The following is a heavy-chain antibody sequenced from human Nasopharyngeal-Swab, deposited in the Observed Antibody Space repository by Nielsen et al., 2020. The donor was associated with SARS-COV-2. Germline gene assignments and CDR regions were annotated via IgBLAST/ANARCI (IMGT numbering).Heavy chain of an antibody. Sequence: SGPTLVKPTQTLTLTCTFSGFSLSTSGVGWTRQPPGKALEWLALIYWDDDKRYSPSLKSRLTITKDTSKNQVVLTMTNMDPVDTATYYCAHSSSVTARPFDYWGQGTLVTVSS. CDR2: IYWDDDK. CDR1: GFSLSTSGVG. V-gene: IGHV2-5*02. D-gene: IGHD2-21*02. J-gene: IGHJ4*02. CDR3: AHSSSVTARPFDY.